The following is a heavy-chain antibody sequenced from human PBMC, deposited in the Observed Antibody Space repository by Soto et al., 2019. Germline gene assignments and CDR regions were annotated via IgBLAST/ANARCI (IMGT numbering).Heavy chain of an antibody. CDR1: GGSISSGGYS. V-gene: IGHV4-30-2*01. CDR2: IYHSGST. J-gene: IGHJ5*02. D-gene: IGHD4-4*01. Sequence: SETLSLTCAVSGGSISSGGYSWSWIRQPPGKGLEWIGYIYHSGSTYYNPSLKSRVTISVDRSKNQFSLKLTSVTAADTAVYYCASLQSWFDPWGQGTLVTVSS. CDR3: ASLQSWFDP.